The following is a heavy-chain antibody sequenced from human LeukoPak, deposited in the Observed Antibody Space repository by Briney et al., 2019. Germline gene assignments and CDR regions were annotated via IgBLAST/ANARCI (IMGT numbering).Heavy chain of an antibody. CDR3: ARDAPQWRNAFDF. D-gene: IGHD6-19*01. J-gene: IGHJ3*01. CDR1: GYTFTSTG. CDR2: VSAYNGNT. V-gene: IGHV1-18*01. Sequence: GASVKVSCKASGYTFTSTGICWVRQAPGQGLEWMGWVSAYNGNTNYAQKFQGRVTMTTDTSTGTAYMELRTLRSDDTAVYYCARDAPQWRNAFDFWGQGTMVTVSS.